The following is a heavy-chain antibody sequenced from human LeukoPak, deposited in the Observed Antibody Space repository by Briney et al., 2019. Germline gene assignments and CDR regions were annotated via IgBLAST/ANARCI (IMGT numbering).Heavy chain of an antibody. V-gene: IGHV3-7*01. D-gene: IGHD3-9*01. Sequence: GGSLRLSCAASGFTFSSYRMSWVRQAPGKGLEWVANTKEDGSEKYYVDSVKGRFTISRDNAKNSLYLQMNSLRAEDTAVYYCAISPRGLTGYYPDYWGQETLVTVSS. J-gene: IGHJ4*02. CDR2: TKEDGSEK. CDR1: GFTFSSYR. CDR3: AISPRGLTGYYPDY.